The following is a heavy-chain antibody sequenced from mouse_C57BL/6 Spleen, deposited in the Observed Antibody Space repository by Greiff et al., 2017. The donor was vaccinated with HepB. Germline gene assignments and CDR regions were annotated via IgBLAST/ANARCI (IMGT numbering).Heavy chain of an antibody. J-gene: IGHJ4*01. Sequence: QVQLQQPGAELVKPGASVMMSCKASGYTFTSYWITWVKQRPGQGLEWIGDIYPGSGSTNYNEKFKSKATLTVDTSSSTAYMQLSSLTSEDSAVYYCATEGYYGSSPMDYWGQGTSVTVSS. V-gene: IGHV1-55*01. CDR1: GYTFTSYW. D-gene: IGHD1-1*01. CDR3: ATEGYYGSSPMDY. CDR2: IYPGSGST.